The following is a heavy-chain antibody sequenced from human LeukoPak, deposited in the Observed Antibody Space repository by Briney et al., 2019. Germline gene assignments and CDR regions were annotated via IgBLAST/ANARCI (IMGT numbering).Heavy chain of an antibody. CDR1: GFTVSSNS. CDR2: IYSDNT. D-gene: IGHD3-22*01. J-gene: IGHJ4*02. CDR3: ARGYYYDSSGYV. V-gene: IGHV3-53*01. Sequence: GGSLRLSCTVSGFTVSSNSMSWVRQAPGKGLEWVSFIYSDNTHYSDSVKGRFTISRDNSKNSLYLQMNSLRAEDTAVYYCARGYYYDSSGYVWGQGTLVTVSS.